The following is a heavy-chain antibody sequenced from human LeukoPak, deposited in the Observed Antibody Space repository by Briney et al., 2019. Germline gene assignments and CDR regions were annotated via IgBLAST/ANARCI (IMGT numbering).Heavy chain of an antibody. CDR1: GFTFTSSW. V-gene: IGHV3-7*05. Sequence: GGSLRLSCVASGFTFTSSWTSWVRPAPGRGLQWLANINDDGSEEYYVDSVEGRFTITRNNAKNSVNLQMNSLRVDDTAVYYCARVGWHDGSDYWGPGTLVTVSS. D-gene: IGHD3-10*01. J-gene: IGHJ4*02. CDR3: ARVGWHDGSDY. CDR2: INDDGSEE.